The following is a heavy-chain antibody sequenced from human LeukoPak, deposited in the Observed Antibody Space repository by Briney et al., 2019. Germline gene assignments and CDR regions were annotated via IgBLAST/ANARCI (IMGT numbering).Heavy chain of an antibody. V-gene: IGHV4-31*03. CDR1: GGSISSGGYY. CDR3: ARGGSTLQNWFDP. Sequence: SETLSLTCTVSGGSISSGGYYWNWIRQHPGKGLEWIGYIYYSGSTYYNLSLKSRVIISVDTSKNQFSLKLSSVTAADTAVYYCARGGSTLQNWFDPWGQGTLVTVSS. J-gene: IGHJ5*02. CDR2: IYYSGST. D-gene: IGHD5/OR15-5a*01.